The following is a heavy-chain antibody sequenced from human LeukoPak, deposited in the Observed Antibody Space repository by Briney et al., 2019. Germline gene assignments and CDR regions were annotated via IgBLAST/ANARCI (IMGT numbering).Heavy chain of an antibody. J-gene: IGHJ5*02. Sequence: PSETLSLTCTVSGGSISSGGYYWSWIRPHPGKGLEWIGYILDSGSTYYNPSLRSRVIISSDTSKNQFYLNLSSVTAADTAVYYCAGGSDSSKTGSWGQGTLVTVSS. D-gene: IGHD3-22*01. CDR2: ILDSGST. V-gene: IGHV4-31*03. CDR3: AGGSDSSKTGS. CDR1: GGSISSGGYY.